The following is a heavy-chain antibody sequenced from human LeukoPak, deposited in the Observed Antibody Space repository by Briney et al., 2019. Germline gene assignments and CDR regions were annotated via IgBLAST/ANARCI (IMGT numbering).Heavy chain of an antibody. CDR1: GYTFTSYY. Sequence: ASVKVSCKASGYTFTSYYMHWVRQAPGQGLEWMGIINPSGGSTSYAQKFQGRVTLTTDTSTSTAYMDLRSLRSDDTAVYYCARGFYYDSGGHDAFDIWGQGTKVTVSS. V-gene: IGHV1-46*01. J-gene: IGHJ3*02. D-gene: IGHD3-22*01. CDR3: ARGFYYDSGGHDAFDI. CDR2: INPSGGST.